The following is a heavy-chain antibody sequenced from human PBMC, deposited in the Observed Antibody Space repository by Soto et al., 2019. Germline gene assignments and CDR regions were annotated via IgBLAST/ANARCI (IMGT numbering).Heavy chain of an antibody. D-gene: IGHD3-3*01. J-gene: IGHJ4*02. CDR3: ARENAPITIFGGGGGFDY. V-gene: IGHV3-33*01. CDR2: IWYDGSNK. Sequence: QVQLVESGGGVVQPGMSLRLSCAASGFTFSSYGMHWVRQAPGKGLQWVAVIWYDGSNKYYADSVKGRFTISRDNSKNTRYLQMNSLRAEDKAVYYCARENAPITIFGGGGGFDYWGQGTLVTFSS. CDR1: GFTFSSYG.